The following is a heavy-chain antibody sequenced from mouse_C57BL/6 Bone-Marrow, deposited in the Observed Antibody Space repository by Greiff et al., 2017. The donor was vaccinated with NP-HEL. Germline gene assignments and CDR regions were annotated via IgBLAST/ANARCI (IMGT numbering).Heavy chain of an antibody. V-gene: IGHV1-50*01. CDR1: GYTFTSYW. Sequence: QVQLQQPGAELVKPGASVKLSCKASGYTFTSYWMQWVKQRPGQGLEWIGEIDPSDSYTNYNQKFKGKATLTVDTSSSTAYMQLSSLTSEDSAVYYCARGTMITTWYFDVWGTGTTVTVSS. D-gene: IGHD2-4*01. CDR2: IDPSDSYT. J-gene: IGHJ1*03. CDR3: ARGTMITTWYFDV.